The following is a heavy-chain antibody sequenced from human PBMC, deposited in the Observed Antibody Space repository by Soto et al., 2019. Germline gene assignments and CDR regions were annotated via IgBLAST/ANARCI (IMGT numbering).Heavy chain of an antibody. CDR1: GYTFTSYY. CDR2: INPSGGST. V-gene: IGHV1-46*01. D-gene: IGHD3-22*01. J-gene: IGHJ4*02. CDR3: ARDETTYYYDSSGYGSYSFDY. Sequence: ASVKVSCKASGYTFTSYYMHWVRQAPGQGLEWMGIINPSGGSTSYAQKFQGRVTMTRDTSTSTVYMELSSLRSEDTAVYYCARDETTYYYDSSGYGSYSFDYSGPGPMCTLST.